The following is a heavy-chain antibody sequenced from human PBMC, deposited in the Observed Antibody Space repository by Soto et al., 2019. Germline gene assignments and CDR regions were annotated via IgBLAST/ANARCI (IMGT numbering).Heavy chain of an antibody. CDR1: GGSFSGYD. Sequence: SETLSLTCAVYGGSFSGYDWSWIRQPPGKGLEWIGEINHSGRTNYNPSLKSRVTISVDTSKNQFSLKLSSVTAADTAVYYCAREGDYDDSSGYWSYGMDVWGQGTTVTVSS. CDR2: INHSGRT. V-gene: IGHV4-34*01. D-gene: IGHD3-22*01. CDR3: AREGDYDDSSGYWSYGMDV. J-gene: IGHJ6*02.